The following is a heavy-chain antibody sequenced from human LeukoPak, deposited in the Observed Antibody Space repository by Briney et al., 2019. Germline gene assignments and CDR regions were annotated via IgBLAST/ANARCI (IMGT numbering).Heavy chain of an antibody. J-gene: IGHJ4*02. V-gene: IGHV4-34*01. Sequence: PSETLSLTCAVYGGSFSGYYWSWIRQPPGKGLEWIGEINHSGSTNYNPSLKSRVTISVDTSKNQFSLKLSSVTAADTAVYYCARRNDFWSGCHQRLHFDYWGQGTLVTVSS. D-gene: IGHD3-3*01. CDR2: INHSGST. CDR1: GGSFSGYY. CDR3: ARRNDFWSGCHQRLHFDY.